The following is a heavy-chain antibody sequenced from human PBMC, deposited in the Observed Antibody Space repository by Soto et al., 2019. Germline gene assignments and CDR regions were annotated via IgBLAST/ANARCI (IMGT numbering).Heavy chain of an antibody. V-gene: IGHV4-38-2*02. CDR3: ARFPAY. Sequence: SETLSLTCTFSVYSISSDYYWGWIRQPPGNGLEWIGSFYHSGSTHYNPSLKSRVTISVDTSKNQFSLKLTSVTAADTAVYFCARFPAYWGQGILVTVSS. CDR2: FYHSGST. CDR1: VYSISSDYY. J-gene: IGHJ4*02.